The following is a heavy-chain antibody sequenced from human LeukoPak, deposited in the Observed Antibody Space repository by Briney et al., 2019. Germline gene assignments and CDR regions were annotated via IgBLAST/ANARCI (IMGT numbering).Heavy chain of an antibody. CDR1: GFTFNSYS. J-gene: IGHJ4*01. CDR2: VKQDGGEK. CDR3: ARDGTAAGLYFDL. Sequence: GGSLRLSCAASGFTFNSYSMNWVRQAPGKGLEWVASVKQDGGEKSYVDSVKGRFTISRDNAKNSLYLQMSSLRAEDTAVYYCARDGTAAGLYFDLWGQGTPVTVSS. D-gene: IGHD6-13*01. V-gene: IGHV3-7*01.